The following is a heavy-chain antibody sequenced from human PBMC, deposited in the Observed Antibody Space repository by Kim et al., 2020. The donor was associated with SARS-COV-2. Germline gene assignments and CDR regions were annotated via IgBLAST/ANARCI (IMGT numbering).Heavy chain of an antibody. D-gene: IGHD6-6*01. J-gene: IGHJ4*02. CDR3: ARIGYSSSSFDY. Sequence: GGSLRLSCAATGFTFSNYWMSWVRQAPGKGLEWVANIKQDGSVKYYVDSVKGRFTISRDNGENSVYLQMNSLRAEDTAEYFCARIGYSSSSFDYWGQGTLVTVSS. V-gene: IGHV3-7*03. CDR2: IKQDGSVK. CDR1: GFTFSNYW.